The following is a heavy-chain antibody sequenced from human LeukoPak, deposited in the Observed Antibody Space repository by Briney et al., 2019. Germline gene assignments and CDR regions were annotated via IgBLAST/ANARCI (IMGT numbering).Heavy chain of an antibody. CDR1: QLIFITYA. CDR3: AKDPPRAAWFSADYTNYGD. CDR2: ITIMGGSK. D-gene: IGHD4-11*01. Sequence: GSLRLSLAASQLIFITYAMSWVRQAPGKGLGGVPGITIMGGSKYYAAPGRGRSTISRDNSKNTLYLQMNSLRVEDTAVYYCAKDPPRAAWFSADYTNYGDWGQGTLVTVSS. V-gene: IGHV3-23*01. J-gene: IGHJ4*02.